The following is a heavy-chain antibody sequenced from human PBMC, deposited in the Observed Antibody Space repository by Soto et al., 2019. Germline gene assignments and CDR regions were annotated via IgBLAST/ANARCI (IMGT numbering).Heavy chain of an antibody. Sequence: RGESLKISCKGSGYSFTSYWIGWVRQMPGKGLEWMGIIYPGDSDTRYSPSFQGQVTISADKSISTAYLQWSSLRAEDTALYYCAKDRPRRTSGYFFDYWGQGTLVTVSS. V-gene: IGHV5-51*01. J-gene: IGHJ4*02. D-gene: IGHD1-1*01. CDR3: AKDRPRRTSGYFFDY. CDR1: GYSFTSYW. CDR2: IYPGDSDT.